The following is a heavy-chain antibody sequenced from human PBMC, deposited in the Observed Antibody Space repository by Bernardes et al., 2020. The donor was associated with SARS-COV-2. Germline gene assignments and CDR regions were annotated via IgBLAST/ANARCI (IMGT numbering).Heavy chain of an antibody. CDR3: ARATGGIVVVVAATGDY. D-gene: IGHD2-15*01. CDR1: GYTFTSYG. CDR2: ISAYNGNT. Sequence: ASVQVSCKASGYTFTSYGISWVRQAPGQGLEWMGWISAYNGNTNYAQKLQGRVTMTTDTSTSTAYMELRSLRSDDTAVYYCARATGGIVVVVAATGDYWGQGTLVTVSS. J-gene: IGHJ4*02. V-gene: IGHV1-18*01.